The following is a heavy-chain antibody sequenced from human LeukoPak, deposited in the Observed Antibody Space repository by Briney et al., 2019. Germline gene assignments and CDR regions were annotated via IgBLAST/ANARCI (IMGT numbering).Heavy chain of an antibody. V-gene: IGHV1-2*02. CDR3: AREITMIVVVTNFDY. CDR1: GYTFTGYY. D-gene: IGHD3-22*01. J-gene: IGHJ4*02. Sequence: ASVKVSCKASGYTFTGYYMHWVRQAPGQGLEWMGWINPNSGGTNYAQKFQGGVTMTRDTSISTAYMELSRLRSDDTAVYYCAREITMIVVVTNFDYWGQGTLVTVSS. CDR2: INPNSGGT.